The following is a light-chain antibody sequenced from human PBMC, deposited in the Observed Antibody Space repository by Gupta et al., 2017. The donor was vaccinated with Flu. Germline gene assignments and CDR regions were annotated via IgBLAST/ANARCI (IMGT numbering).Light chain of an antibody. Sequence: QSALTQPPSASGSPGQSVTISCTGTSSDIGDYNYVSWYQHHPGKAPKLTIYEVNKRPSGVPDRFSGSKSGNTASLTVSGLQAEDEADYYCSSYVGSNRVVFGGGTKLTVL. V-gene: IGLV2-8*01. J-gene: IGLJ3*02. CDR1: SSDIGDYNY. CDR3: SSYVGSNRVV. CDR2: EVN.